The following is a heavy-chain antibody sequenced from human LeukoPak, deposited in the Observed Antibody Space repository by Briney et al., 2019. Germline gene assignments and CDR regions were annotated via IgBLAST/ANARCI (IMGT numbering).Heavy chain of an antibody. D-gene: IGHD2-15*01. CDR1: GYIFTDYA. CDR2: MNAGNGNT. CDR3: ARGRGTSGSNRDFYYYYYMNV. V-gene: IGHV1-3*01. Sequence: ASVKVSCKASGYIFTDYAIHWLRQAPGQRPEWMGWMNAGNGNTKYSQKFQGRITLIRDTSAATAYMELSSLRHDDLAVYYCARGRGTSGSNRDFYYYYYMNVWGKGTTVTVSS. J-gene: IGHJ6*03.